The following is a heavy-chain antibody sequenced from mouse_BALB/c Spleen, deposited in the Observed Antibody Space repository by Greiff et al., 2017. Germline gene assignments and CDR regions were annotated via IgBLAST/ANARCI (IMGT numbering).Heavy chain of an antibody. CDR1: GFTITDNY. CDR2: IDPANGNT. CDR3: ARVEY. Sequence: VQLKQSGAELVKPGASVKLSCTASGFTITDNYMHWVKQRPEQGLEWIGRIDPANGNTKYDPKFQGKATITADTSSNTAYLQLSSLTSEDTAVYYCARVEYWGQGTSVTVSS. J-gene: IGHJ4*01. V-gene: IGHV14-3*02.